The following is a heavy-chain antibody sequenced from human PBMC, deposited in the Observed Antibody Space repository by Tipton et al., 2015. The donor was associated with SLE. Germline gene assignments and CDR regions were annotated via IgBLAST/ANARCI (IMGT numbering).Heavy chain of an antibody. CDR2: ISSSGSS. CDR3: AREGITDYAMDV. V-gene: IGHV3-11*01. D-gene: IGHD1-14*01. CDR1: GFTLSDYY. J-gene: IGHJ6*02. Sequence: SLRLSCAASGFTLSDYYMXXXRQAPGKGLEWISYISSSGSSNFADSVKGRFTISRDNAKNSLFLQMNSLRAEDTAVYYCAREGITDYAMDVWGQGTTITVSS.